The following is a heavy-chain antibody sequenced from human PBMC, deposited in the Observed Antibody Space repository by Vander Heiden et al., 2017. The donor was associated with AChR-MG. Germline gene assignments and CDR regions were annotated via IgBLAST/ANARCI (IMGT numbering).Heavy chain of an antibody. J-gene: IGHJ6*02. Sequence: VQLVQSGAEVKKPGESLNISCKGSGYSFPSYWVGWVRQMPGKGLEWMGIIYPGDSDTRYSPSFQGQVTISADKSISTAYLQWSSLKASDTAMYYCARQSNGGSSSNYGMDVWGQGTTVTVSS. D-gene: IGHD6-6*01. CDR3: ARQSNGGSSSNYGMDV. CDR2: IYPGDSDT. CDR1: GYSFPSYW. V-gene: IGHV5-51*01.